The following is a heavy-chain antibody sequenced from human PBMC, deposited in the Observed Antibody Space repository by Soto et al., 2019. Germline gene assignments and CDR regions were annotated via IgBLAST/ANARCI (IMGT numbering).Heavy chain of an antibody. CDR2: IYFSGVA. D-gene: IGHD2-15*01. J-gene: IGHJ1*01. CDR3: ARGDSDLAVSEAAY. Sequence: GPRLVKPSETLSLTCTVSGAXITDSYWSWIXQPPEKGLEWIGYIYFSGVATYNPSLKSRATMSRDTSKNEFSLKLTSVTAADTAIYYCARGDSDLAVSEAAYWGQGTLVTVSS. V-gene: IGHV4-59*01. CDR1: GAXITDSY.